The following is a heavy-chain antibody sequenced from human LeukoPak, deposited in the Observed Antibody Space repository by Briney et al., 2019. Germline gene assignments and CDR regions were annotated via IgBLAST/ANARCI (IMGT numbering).Heavy chain of an antibody. CDR3: ARVRTYYYGSGSYYSAHYFDY. CDR1: GGSISSSSYY. V-gene: IGHV4-39*07. J-gene: IGHJ4*02. CDR2: IYYSGST. Sequence: SETLSLTCTVSGGSISSSSYYWGWIRQPPGKGLEWIGSIYYSGSTYYNPSLKSRVTISVDTSKNQFSLKLSSVTAADTAVYYCARVRTYYYGSGSYYSAHYFDYWGQGTLVTVSS. D-gene: IGHD3-10*01.